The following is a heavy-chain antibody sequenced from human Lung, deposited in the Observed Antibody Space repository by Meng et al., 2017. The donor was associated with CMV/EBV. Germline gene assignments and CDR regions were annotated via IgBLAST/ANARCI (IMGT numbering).Heavy chain of an antibody. D-gene: IGHD4-11*01. V-gene: IGHV1-69*05. CDR3: ASTETTVSVDAFDI. Sequence: SVXVSXXASGCTFSSYAISWVRQAPGQGLEWMGGIIAIFGTANYAQKFQGRVTITTDESTSTAYMELSSLRSEDTAVYYCASTETTVSVDAFDIWGLGTMVTVSS. CDR1: GCTFSSYA. J-gene: IGHJ3*02. CDR2: IIAIFGTA.